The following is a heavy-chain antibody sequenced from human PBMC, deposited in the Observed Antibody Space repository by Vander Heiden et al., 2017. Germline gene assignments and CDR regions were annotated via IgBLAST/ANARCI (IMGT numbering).Heavy chain of an antibody. D-gene: IGHD2-15*01. CDR3: GSQLLAFTESY. Sequence: QIQVQESGPGLVKPSETLSLTCNVSGVSISALPYYWLWIRQPPGKGLELIGILYSSGATFYNESLKSRVAISADKSRNQFSLEVTSVTAADAAVYYCGSQLLAFTESYWGQGALVTVSS. J-gene: IGHJ4*02. CDR2: LYSSGAT. V-gene: IGHV4-39*01. CDR1: GVSISALPYY.